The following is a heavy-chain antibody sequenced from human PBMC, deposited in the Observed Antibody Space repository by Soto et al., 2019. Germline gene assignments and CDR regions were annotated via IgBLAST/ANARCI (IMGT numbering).Heavy chain of an antibody. D-gene: IGHD3-10*01. J-gene: IGHJ6*02. Sequence: QVQLQQWGAGLLKPSETLSLTCAVYGGSFSGYYWSWIRQPPGKGLEWIGEINHSGSTNYNPSLKCRVTISVDTSKHQFSLKLSSVTAADTAVYYCARDPGFFEDGITMVRGATQNYYYYYGMDVWGQGTTVTVSS. CDR2: INHSGST. V-gene: IGHV4-34*01. CDR1: GGSFSGYY. CDR3: ARDPGFFEDGITMVRGATQNYYYYYGMDV.